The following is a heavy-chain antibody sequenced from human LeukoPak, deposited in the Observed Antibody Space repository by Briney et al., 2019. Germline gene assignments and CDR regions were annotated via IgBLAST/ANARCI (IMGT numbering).Heavy chain of an antibody. D-gene: IGHD3-9*01. V-gene: IGHV4-34*01. Sequence: EPSETLSLTCTAYGGSFSGYYWSWIRQPLGKGLEWIGEINHRGSSNYNPSLKSRVTISLDTSKNQFSLKLTSVTAADTAVYYCTREGYDILTGDYIVDWGQGTLVTVSS. CDR3: TREGYDILTGDYIVD. CDR2: INHRGSS. J-gene: IGHJ4*02. CDR1: GGSFSGYY.